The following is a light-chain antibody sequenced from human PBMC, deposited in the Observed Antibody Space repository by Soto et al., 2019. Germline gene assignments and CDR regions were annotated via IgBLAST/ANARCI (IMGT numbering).Light chain of an antibody. CDR3: QQRSNWPPT. Sequence: ELVLTQSPATLSLSPGERATLSCRASQTVSSYLAWYQQKPGQAPRLLIYDASTRATGIPARFSGSGSGTEFTLTISSLEPEDFAVYFCQQRSNWPPTFGQGTRLEI. CDR1: QTVSSY. CDR2: DAS. J-gene: IGKJ5*01. V-gene: IGKV3-11*01.